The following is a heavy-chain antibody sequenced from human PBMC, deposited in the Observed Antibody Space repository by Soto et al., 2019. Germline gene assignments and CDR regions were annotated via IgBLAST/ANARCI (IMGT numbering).Heavy chain of an antibody. CDR2: VNASGGNT. CDR1: GYTFTSYY. V-gene: IGHV1-46*01. Sequence: GASVKVSCKASGYTFTSYYMHWVRQAPGQGLEWMGIVNASGGNTSYAQKFQGRVTMTTDTSTSTAYMELRSLRSDDTAVYYCARDWAGIPGNWNYNFDFWGQGTLVTVSS. D-gene: IGHD1-7*01. CDR3: ARDWAGIPGNWNYNFDF. J-gene: IGHJ4*02.